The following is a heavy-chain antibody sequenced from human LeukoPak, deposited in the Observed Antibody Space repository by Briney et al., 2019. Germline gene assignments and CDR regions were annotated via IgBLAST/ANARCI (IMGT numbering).Heavy chain of an antibody. J-gene: IGHJ5*02. D-gene: IGHD4-17*01. Sequence: GGSLRLSCVASGFTFGKYWMSWVRQAPGKELEWVANIKLDGSEKNYVDSVKGRFTISRDNTKNSLYLQMNSLRAEDTAVFYCARGLRLMTTVTTYWFDPWGQGTLVTVSS. CDR3: ARGLRLMTTVTTYWFDP. CDR2: IKLDGSEK. CDR1: GFTFGKYW. V-gene: IGHV3-7*03.